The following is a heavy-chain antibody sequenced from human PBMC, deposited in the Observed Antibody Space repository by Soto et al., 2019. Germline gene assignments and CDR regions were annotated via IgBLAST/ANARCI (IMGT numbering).Heavy chain of an antibody. Sequence: ASVKVSCKASGYTFTGYYMHWVRQAPGQGLEWMGWINPNSGGTNYAQKFQGRVTMTRDTSISTACMELSRLRSDDTAVYYCARAWVGPTFRFDPWGQGTLVTVYS. V-gene: IGHV1-2*02. D-gene: IGHD1-26*01. J-gene: IGHJ5*02. CDR2: INPNSGGT. CDR1: GYTFTGYY. CDR3: ARAWVGPTFRFDP.